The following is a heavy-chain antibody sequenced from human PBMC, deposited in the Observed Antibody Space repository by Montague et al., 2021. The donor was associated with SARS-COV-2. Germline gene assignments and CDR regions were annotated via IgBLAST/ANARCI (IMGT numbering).Heavy chain of an antibody. CDR1: GFSRSTSGMC. CDR3: ARIRMRMDHIFTRFPNQSGLDS. D-gene: IGHD3-9*01. J-gene: IGHJ4*03. V-gene: IGHV2-70*01. CDR2: IDWDDDK. Sequence: PALVKQREMRKRKCTFSGFSRSTSGMCVSWIRQPPGKALEWLALIDWDDDKYYSTSLKTRLTISKDTSKNQVVLTMTNMDPVDTATYYCARIRMRMDHIFTRFPNQSGLDSWGPGTLVTVSS.